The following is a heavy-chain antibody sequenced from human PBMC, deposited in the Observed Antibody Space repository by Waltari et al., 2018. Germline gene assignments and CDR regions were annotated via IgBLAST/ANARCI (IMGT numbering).Heavy chain of an antibody. J-gene: IGHJ5*02. D-gene: IGHD5-18*01. CDR2: INHSGRT. V-gene: IGHV4-34*01. CDR1: GGSFSGSY. CDR3: ASPLGGYSAEGP. Sequence: QVQLQQWGAGLLKPSATLSLTCAVYGGSFSGSYWSWIRQPPGKGREWIGEINHSGRTNDNPSLKSRVTISVDTSKNQFSLKLSSVTAADTAVYYCASPLGGYSAEGPWGQGTLVTVSS.